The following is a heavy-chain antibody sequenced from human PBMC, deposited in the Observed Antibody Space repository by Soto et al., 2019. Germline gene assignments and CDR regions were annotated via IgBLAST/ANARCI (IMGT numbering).Heavy chain of an antibody. J-gene: IGHJ5*02. CDR1: GDSINSRNYY. Sequence: SETLSLTCTVSGDSINSRNYYWGWIRQPPEKGLEWIGSVYASGSTYYNPSLKSRVTISVDASKKKFFLNLTSVTAADTAMYYCARQFSGYTYGFLPWFDPWGQGTLVTVSS. D-gene: IGHD5-18*01. CDR3: ARQFSGYTYGFLPWFDP. V-gene: IGHV4-39*01. CDR2: VYASGST.